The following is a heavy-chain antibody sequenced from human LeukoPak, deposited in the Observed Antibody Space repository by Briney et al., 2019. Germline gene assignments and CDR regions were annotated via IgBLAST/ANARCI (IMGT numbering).Heavy chain of an antibody. D-gene: IGHD1-26*01. CDR1: ASSISSYY. Sequence: SETLSLTCTVSASSISSYYWTWIRQPAGKGLEWIGRIYTTGRTDYNPSLKSRVTMSVDTSNNQFSLKLSSVTAADTAVYYCARAVNGSYWGLFDNWGQGTLVTVSS. CDR3: ARAVNGSYWGLFDN. V-gene: IGHV4-4*07. CDR2: IYTTGRT. J-gene: IGHJ4*02.